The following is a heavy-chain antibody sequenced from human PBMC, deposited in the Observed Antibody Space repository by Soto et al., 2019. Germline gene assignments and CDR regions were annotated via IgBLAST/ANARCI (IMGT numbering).Heavy chain of an antibody. CDR2: ISDDGSTI. Sequence: EVQLVESGGGLVQPGGSLRLSCAASGFVFSMYWMHWVRQAPGKGLEWVSRISDDGSTIHYADSVKGRFSISRDNAQNILFLEMTDLRDDDTAVYYCVRGPRPSSVATGAFWGQGPPVPVSS. CDR1: GFVFSMYW. J-gene: IGHJ4*02. D-gene: IGHD3-10*01. CDR3: VRGPRPSSVATGAF. V-gene: IGHV3-74*01.